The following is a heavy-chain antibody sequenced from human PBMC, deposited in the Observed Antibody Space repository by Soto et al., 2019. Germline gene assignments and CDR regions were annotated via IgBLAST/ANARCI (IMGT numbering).Heavy chain of an antibody. CDR3: GEFPHGSEFFLCH. V-gene: IGHV4-59*01. CDR1: GFSIKSYY. CDR2: IYYSGSS. D-gene: IGHD3-10*01. Sequence: SETLSLTCTVSGFSIKSYYWSWIRQPPGKGLEWIGSIYYSGSSNSGPSLKSRVTMSVDTSKNQFSLKMSAVIAADTAMYYCGEFPHGSEFFLCHWGPGTL. J-gene: IGHJ4*02.